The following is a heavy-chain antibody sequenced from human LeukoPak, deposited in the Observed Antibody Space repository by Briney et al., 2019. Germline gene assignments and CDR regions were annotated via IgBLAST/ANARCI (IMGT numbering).Heavy chain of an antibody. Sequence: GGSLRLSCAASGFTLSDYSMNWVRQAPGKGLEWLAYISRSSNNIFYADSVRGRLTISRDDAKNSLYLQMNSLRAEDTAVYYCSRGGNEFDFWGQGTLVTVSS. CDR3: SRGGNEFDF. CDR2: ISRSSNNI. CDR1: GFTLSDYS. V-gene: IGHV3-48*01. D-gene: IGHD2-15*01. J-gene: IGHJ4*02.